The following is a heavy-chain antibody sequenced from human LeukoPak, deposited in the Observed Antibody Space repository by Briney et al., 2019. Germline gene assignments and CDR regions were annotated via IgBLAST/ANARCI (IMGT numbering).Heavy chain of an antibody. CDR2: IYSGGST. V-gene: IGHV3-53*01. Sequence: PGGSLRLSCAASGFTVSSNYMSWVRQAPGKGLEWVSVIYSGGSTYYADSVKGRFTISRDNSKNTLYLQMNSLRAEDTAVYYCTTYKPPDYYDSSYFDYWGQGTLVTVSS. CDR1: GFTVSSNY. CDR3: TTYKPPDYYDSSYFDY. D-gene: IGHD3-22*01. J-gene: IGHJ4*02.